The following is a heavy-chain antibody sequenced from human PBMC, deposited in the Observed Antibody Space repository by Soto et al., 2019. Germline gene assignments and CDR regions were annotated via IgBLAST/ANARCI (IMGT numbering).Heavy chain of an antibody. J-gene: IGHJ6*02. CDR3: ARDWWELLMDYGMDV. CDR1: GFTFSSYS. V-gene: IGHV3-48*02. D-gene: IGHD1-26*01. CDR2: ISSSSSTI. Sequence: GGSLILSCAASGFTFSSYSMNWVRQAPGKGLEWVSYISSSSSTIYYADSVKGRFTISRDNAKNSLYLQMNSLRDEDTAVYYCARDWWELLMDYGMDVWGQGTTVTVSS.